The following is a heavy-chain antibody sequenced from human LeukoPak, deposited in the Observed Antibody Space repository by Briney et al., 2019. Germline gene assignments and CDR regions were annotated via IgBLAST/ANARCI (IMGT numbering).Heavy chain of an antibody. CDR2: IDDSEST. CDR3: ARNVVSLNSNGFYYFDY. CDR1: GASISGSDYS. D-gene: IGHD6-19*01. J-gene: IGHJ4*02. Sequence: PSETLSLTCSVSGASISGSDYSWAWIRQPPGKGLEWIGTIDDSESTYYNPSLKSRLTMSVDTPKNQFSLNLNSVNAADTALYYCARNVVSLNSNGFYYFDYWGQGSLLIVSS. V-gene: IGHV4-39*01.